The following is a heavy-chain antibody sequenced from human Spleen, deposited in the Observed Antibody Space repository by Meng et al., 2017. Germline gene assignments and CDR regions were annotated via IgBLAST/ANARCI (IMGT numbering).Heavy chain of an antibody. CDR1: GGSFSDYY. J-gene: IGHJ4*02. V-gene: IGHV4-34*01. CDR3: ARGPTTMAHDFDY. CDR2: INHSGST. D-gene: IGHD4-11*01. Sequence: QVQLQQWGEGLLKPSETLSLTSVVSGGSFSDYYWSWIRQPPGKGLEWIGEINHSGSTNYNPSLESRATISVDTSQNNLSLKLSSVTAADSAVYYCARGPTTMAHDFDYWGQGTLVTVSS.